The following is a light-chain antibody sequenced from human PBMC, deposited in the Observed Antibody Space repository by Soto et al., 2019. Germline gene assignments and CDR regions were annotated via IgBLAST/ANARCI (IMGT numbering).Light chain of an antibody. J-gene: IGKJ4*01. CDR1: QSVSSTY. V-gene: IGKV3-11*01. Sequence: EIVLTQSPGTLSLSPGERATLSCRASQSVSSTYLIWYQQKPGQAPRLLIYDASNRATGIPARFSGSGSGTDFTLTISSLEPEDFAVYYCQQRNNWPLTFGGGTKVDIK. CDR2: DAS. CDR3: QQRNNWPLT.